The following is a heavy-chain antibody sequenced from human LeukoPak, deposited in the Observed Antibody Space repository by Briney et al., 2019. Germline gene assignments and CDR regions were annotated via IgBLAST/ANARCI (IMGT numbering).Heavy chain of an antibody. D-gene: IGHD2-15*01. Sequence: GGSLRLSCAASGFTFTSYAMSWVRQAPGKGLEWVSTISDSGGSTYYADSVKGRFTISRDNSKNTLYLQVNGLRAEDTAVYYCAKRIFDYWGQGTLVTVSS. CDR1: GFTFTSYA. CDR3: AKRIFDY. V-gene: IGHV3-23*01. J-gene: IGHJ4*02. CDR2: ISDSGGST.